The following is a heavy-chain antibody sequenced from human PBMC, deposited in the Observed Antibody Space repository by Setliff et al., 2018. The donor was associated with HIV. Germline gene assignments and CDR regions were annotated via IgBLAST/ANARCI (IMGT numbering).Heavy chain of an antibody. CDR2: IIPILGVA. J-gene: IGHJ6*03. V-gene: IGHV1-69*02. Sequence: SVKVSCKASRSTFNSHTINWVRQAPGQGLDWMGRIIPILGVANYAQWFQGKVTITADKSTSTAYMELTSLRFDDTAMYYCVRGVQSPPHYSYYYMDVWSEGTMVTVSS. CDR3: VRGVQSPPHYSYYYMDV. D-gene: IGHD3-3*01. CDR1: RSTFNSHT.